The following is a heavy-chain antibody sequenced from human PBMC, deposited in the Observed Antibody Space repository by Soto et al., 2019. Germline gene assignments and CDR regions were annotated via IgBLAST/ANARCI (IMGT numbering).Heavy chain of an antibody. D-gene: IGHD3-22*01. CDR1: AGTFSSSA. V-gene: IGHV1-69*06. J-gene: IGHJ6*04. CDR2: IIPIFGTA. Sequence: SVKVSCKASAGTFSSSAISWVRQAPGQGLEWMGGIIPIFGTANYAQKFQGRVTITPDKSTSTAYMELSSLRSEDTAVYYCARGGGSSGFGVCYQYKCRDVRGTRPT. CDR3: ARGGGSSGFGVCYQYKCRDV.